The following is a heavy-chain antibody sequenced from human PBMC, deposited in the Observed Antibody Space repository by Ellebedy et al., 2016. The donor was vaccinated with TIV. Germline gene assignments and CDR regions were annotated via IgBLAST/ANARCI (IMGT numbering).Heavy chain of an antibody. J-gene: IGHJ6*02. CDR2: ISTGATYT. D-gene: IGHD4-17*01. V-gene: IGHV3-11*06. CDR3: ARWATVTPYYNYDMGV. Sequence: PGGSLRLSCAASGFTFTDYYMTWIRQAPGKGLEWISFISTGATYTKYADSVKGRFTISRDNTNNSVYLQMNGLRVEDTAVYYCARWATVTPYYNYDMGVWGQGTTVTVSS. CDR1: GFTFTDYY.